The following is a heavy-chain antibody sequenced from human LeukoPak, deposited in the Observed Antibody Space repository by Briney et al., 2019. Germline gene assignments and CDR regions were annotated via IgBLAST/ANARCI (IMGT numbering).Heavy chain of an antibody. CDR1: GFTFSSYW. CDR3: ARDQGIFDY. V-gene: IGHV3-74*01. Sequence: QTGGSLRLSCAASGFTFSSYWMQWVRQAPGKGLVWVSRINSDGSSASYADSVKGRFTISRDNAKNTLYLQMNSLRDEDSAVYYCARDQGIFDYWGQGTLVTVSS. J-gene: IGHJ4*02. CDR2: INSDGSSA.